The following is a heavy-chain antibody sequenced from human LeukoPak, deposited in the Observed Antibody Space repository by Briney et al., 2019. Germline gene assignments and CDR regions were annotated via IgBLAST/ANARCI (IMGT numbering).Heavy chain of an antibody. Sequence: SQTLSLTPDLSGDSAFSNSAAWSWTRQSPSRGLEWVGRTFYRTKWHSDYAVSLQSRITINSDTSKNQFSLHLSSVTPEDTAVYYCARTVTTSWSAQFGFWGQGILVTVSS. CDR3: ARTVTTSWSAQFGF. CDR2: TFYRTKWHS. V-gene: IGHV6-1*01. D-gene: IGHD2-2*01. CDR1: GDSAFSNSAA. J-gene: IGHJ4*02.